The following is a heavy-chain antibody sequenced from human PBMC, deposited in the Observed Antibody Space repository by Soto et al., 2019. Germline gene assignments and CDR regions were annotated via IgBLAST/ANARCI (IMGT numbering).Heavy chain of an antibody. V-gene: IGHV1-18*01. CDR2: ISAYNGNT. CDR3: ARQSGRGNVEGSSWYLSYYYYRMAF. J-gene: IGHJ6*02. D-gene: IGHD6-13*01. CDR1: GYTFTSYG. Sequence: ASVKVSCKASGYTFTSYGISWVRQAPGQGLEWMGWISAYNGNTNYAQKLQGRVTMTTDTSTSTAYMELRSLRSDDTAVYYCARQSGRGNVEGSSWYLSYYYYRMAFWGQGTTVTVSS.